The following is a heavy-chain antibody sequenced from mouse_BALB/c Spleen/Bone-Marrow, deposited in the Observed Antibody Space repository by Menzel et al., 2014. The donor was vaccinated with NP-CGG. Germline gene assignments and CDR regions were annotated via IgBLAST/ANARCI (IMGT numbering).Heavy chain of an antibody. J-gene: IGHJ4*01. CDR2: INPYNGAT. CDR1: GYSFTGYY. D-gene: IGHD2-14*01. V-gene: IGHV1-26*01. Sequence: EVQLQQSGPDLVKPGASVKISCKASGYSFTGYYMHWVEQSHVKSLEWIGRINPYNGATSYNQNFKVKASLTVDKSSSTAYMELHSLTSEDSAVYYCAKNYRYDGALDYWGQGTSVTVSS. CDR3: AKNYRYDGALDY.